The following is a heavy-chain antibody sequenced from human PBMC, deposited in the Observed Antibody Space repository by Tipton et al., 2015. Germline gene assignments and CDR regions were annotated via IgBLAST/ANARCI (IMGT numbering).Heavy chain of an antibody. CDR3: ARGPWKTFDY. CDR2: IQYSGST. CDR1: SDSISKYY. D-gene: IGHD1-1*01. V-gene: IGHV4-59*01. Sequence: LRLSCSVSSDSISKYYWSWIRQPPGKELEWIGYIQYSGSTNYNPSLKSRVTISVDTSKTQFSLKMSSVTASDTALYYCARGPWKTFDYWGQGTLVTVSS. J-gene: IGHJ4*02.